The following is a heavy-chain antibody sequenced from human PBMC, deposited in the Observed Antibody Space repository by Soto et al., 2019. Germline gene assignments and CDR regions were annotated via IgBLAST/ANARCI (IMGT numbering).Heavy chain of an antibody. D-gene: IGHD2-15*01. V-gene: IGHV1-3*01. CDR3: ARGPGGPDGPGDY. CDR2: INAGNGNT. J-gene: IGHJ4*02. Sequence: QVQLVQSGAEVKKPGASVKVSCKASGYTFTSYAMHWVRQAPGQRLEWMGWINAGNGNTKYSQKFKGRVTITRETSASTAYRELSSLRSEDTAVYYCARGPGGPDGPGDYWGQGNLVTVSS. CDR1: GYTFTSYA.